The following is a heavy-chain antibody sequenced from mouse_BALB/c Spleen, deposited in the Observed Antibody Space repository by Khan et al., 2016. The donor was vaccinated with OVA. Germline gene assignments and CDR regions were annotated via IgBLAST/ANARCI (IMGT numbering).Heavy chain of an antibody. J-gene: IGHJ3*01. Sequence: VQLQESGVELVKPGASVKLSCKASGYTFTSYWIHWVKQRPGQGLEWIGQIDPSNGRTYFNERFKTKATLTVDKSSSTVYMQISSLTSDDSSVYSCARGGYGSLAYWGQGTLVTVSA. D-gene: IGHD1-1*01. CDR2: IDPSNGRT. V-gene: IGHV1S81*02. CDR1: GYTFTSYW. CDR3: ARGGYGSLAY.